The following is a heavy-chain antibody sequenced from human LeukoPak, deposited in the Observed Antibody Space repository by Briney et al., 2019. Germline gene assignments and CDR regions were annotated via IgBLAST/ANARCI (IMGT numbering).Heavy chain of an antibody. Sequence: GGSLRLSCAASGFTLSSYPMHWVRQAPGKGLEWVAFISYEGISKYYADSVKGRFTISRDNSKNTLYLQMNSLRAEDTAVYYCAKALTIFGVVAGFDPWGQGTLVTVSS. V-gene: IGHV3-30-3*02. J-gene: IGHJ5*02. CDR3: AKALTIFGVVAGFDP. CDR1: GFTLSSYP. CDR2: ISYEGISK. D-gene: IGHD3-3*01.